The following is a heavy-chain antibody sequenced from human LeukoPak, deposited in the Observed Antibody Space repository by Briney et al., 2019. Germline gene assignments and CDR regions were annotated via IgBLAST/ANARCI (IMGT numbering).Heavy chain of an antibody. D-gene: IGHD2/OR15-2a*01. CDR2: LTENGSVK. Sequence: PGGSLRLSCAASGFTFSSYAMSWVRQAPGRGLEWVANLTENGSVKQHADSVRGRFTVSRDNTKNIVFLQMSSLKAEDSAVYYCARDERSAYYIYWGQGILVTVSS. CDR1: GFTFSSYA. CDR3: ARDERSAYYIY. V-gene: IGHV3-7*01. J-gene: IGHJ4*02.